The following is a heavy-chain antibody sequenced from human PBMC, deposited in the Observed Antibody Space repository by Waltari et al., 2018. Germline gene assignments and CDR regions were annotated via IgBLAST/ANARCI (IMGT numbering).Heavy chain of an antibody. J-gene: IGHJ3*02. Sequence: QVQLQESGPGLVKPSETLSLTCAVSGYSISSGYYWGWIRQPPGKGLEWIGSIYHIGSTYYNPSLKSRVTISVDTSKNQFSLKLSSVTAADTAVYYCARPLRVATISAFDIWGQGTMVTVSS. CDR1: GYSISSGYY. V-gene: IGHV4-38-2*01. CDR3: ARPLRVATISAFDI. CDR2: IYHIGST. D-gene: IGHD5-12*01.